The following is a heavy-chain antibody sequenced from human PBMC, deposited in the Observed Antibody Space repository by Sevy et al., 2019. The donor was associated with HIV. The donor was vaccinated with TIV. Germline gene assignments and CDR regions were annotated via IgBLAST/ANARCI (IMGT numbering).Heavy chain of an antibody. Sequence: GGSLRLSCAASGFTFSDAWMGWVRQAAGKGLECVGRIKSKSDGGTVEHAAPVKGRFTISRDDSEDTLYLQMNSLKTEDTSVYFCITYPRITTTGTGGFDPWGQGTLVTVSS. V-gene: IGHV3-15*01. CDR1: GFTFSDAW. J-gene: IGHJ5*02. CDR2: IKSKSDGGTV. D-gene: IGHD6-13*01. CDR3: ITYPRITTTGTGGFDP.